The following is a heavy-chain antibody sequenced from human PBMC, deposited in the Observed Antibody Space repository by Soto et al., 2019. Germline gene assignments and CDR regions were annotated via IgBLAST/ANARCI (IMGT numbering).Heavy chain of an antibody. V-gene: IGHV1-3*01. J-gene: IGHJ6*02. CDR3: ARDLSLVGATPRYYYYGMDV. D-gene: IGHD1-26*01. Sequence: ASVKVSCKASGYSFTSYAIHWMRQAPGQRLEWMGWINAGNGNTKVPQKFQGRVTFTRDTSASTVYMEVSSLRSEDTAVYYCARDLSLVGATPRYYYYGMDVWGQGTTVTVSS. CDR1: GYSFTSYA. CDR2: INAGNGNT.